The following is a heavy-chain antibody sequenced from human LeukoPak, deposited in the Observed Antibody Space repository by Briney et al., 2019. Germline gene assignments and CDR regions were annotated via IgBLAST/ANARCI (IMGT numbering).Heavy chain of an antibody. Sequence: GGSLRLSCAGSGITLSTYWMSWIRQAPGKGLEWVGNIKQDGSEKYFVDSLRGRFTISRDNAKNSLYLQMNSLRAEDTAVYYCARGRKMTTVMGGWFDPWGQGTLVTVSS. CDR3: ARGRKMTTVMGGWFDP. CDR1: GITLSTYW. J-gene: IGHJ5*02. CDR2: IKQDGSEK. D-gene: IGHD4-17*01. V-gene: IGHV3-7*02.